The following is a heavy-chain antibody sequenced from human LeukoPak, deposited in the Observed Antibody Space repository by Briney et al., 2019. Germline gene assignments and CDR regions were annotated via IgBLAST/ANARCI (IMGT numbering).Heavy chain of an antibody. V-gene: IGHV4-59*01. J-gene: IGHJ4*02. D-gene: IGHD6-19*01. CDR1: GGSISNYY. Sequence: KPSETLSLTCTASGGSISNYYWSWIRQPPGKGLEWIGYIYYSGSTNYNPSLKSRVTISVDTSKNQFSLKLSSVTAADTAVYYCARHLAGDLDYWGQGTLVTVSS. CDR3: ARHLAGDLDY. CDR2: IYYSGST.